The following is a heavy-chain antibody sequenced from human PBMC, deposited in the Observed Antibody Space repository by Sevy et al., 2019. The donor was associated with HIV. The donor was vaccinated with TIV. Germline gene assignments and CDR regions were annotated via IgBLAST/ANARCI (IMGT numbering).Heavy chain of an antibody. CDR3: ARHSFKHGYRPHYFDY. CDR1: GGSITSKNYF. J-gene: IGHJ4*02. CDR2: IYHSGST. Sequence: SETLSLTCSVSGGSITSKNYFWAWIRQSPGKGLEWIGSIYHSGSTYHSPSLQSGVGISVDTSRRHFSLKLSSVTATDTAVYYCARHSFKHGYRPHYFDYWSQGTLVTVSS. D-gene: IGHD5-18*01. V-gene: IGHV4-39*01.